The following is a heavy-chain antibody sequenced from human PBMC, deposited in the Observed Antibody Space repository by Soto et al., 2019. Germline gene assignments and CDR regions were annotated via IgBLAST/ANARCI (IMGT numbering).Heavy chain of an antibody. CDR2: ISSSSSTI. CDR3: ARVGILSDIVATMGY. Sequence: SGGPLILSYAASELTFSSYSMNWVRQAPGKGLEWVSYISSSSSTIYYADSVKGRFTISRDNAKNSLYLQMNSLRDEDTAVYYCARVGILSDIVATMGYWGQGTLVTVSS. V-gene: IGHV3-48*02. J-gene: IGHJ4*02. CDR1: ELTFSSYS. D-gene: IGHD5-12*01.